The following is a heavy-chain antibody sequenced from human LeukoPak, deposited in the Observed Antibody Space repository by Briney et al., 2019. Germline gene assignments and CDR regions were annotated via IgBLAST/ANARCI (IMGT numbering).Heavy chain of an antibody. D-gene: IGHD3-22*01. V-gene: IGHV4-59*08. CDR2: IYYSGST. CDR3: ARHFTYYYDSSGYPRDAFDI. Sequence: SETLSLTCTVSGGSISGYYWSWIRPSPRKGLAWIGYIYYSGSTNYNPSLKSRVTISIDMSRNQFSLKLSSVTAADTALYYCARHFTYYYDSSGYPRDAFDIWGQGTTVTVSS. J-gene: IGHJ3*02. CDR1: GGSISGYY.